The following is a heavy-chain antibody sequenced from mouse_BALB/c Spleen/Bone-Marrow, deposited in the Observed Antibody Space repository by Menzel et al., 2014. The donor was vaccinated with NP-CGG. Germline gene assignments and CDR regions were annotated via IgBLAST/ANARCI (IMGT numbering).Heavy chain of an antibody. Sequence: EVKLQESGPSLVKPSQTLSLTCSVTGDSITSGYWNWIRKFPGNKLEYMGYISYSGSTYYNPSLKSRISITRDTSKNQYYLQLNSVTTEDTAPYYCARGGGSSYNYAMDYWGQGTSVTVSS. J-gene: IGHJ4*01. D-gene: IGHD1-1*01. CDR2: ISYSGST. CDR3: ARGGGSSYNYAMDY. V-gene: IGHV3-8*02. CDR1: GDSITSGY.